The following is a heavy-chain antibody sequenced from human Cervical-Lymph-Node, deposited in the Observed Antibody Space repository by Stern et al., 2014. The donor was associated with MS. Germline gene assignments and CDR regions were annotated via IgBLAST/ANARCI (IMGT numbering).Heavy chain of an antibody. CDR1: GDTFNRNA. CDR2: IIPIARKT. V-gene: IGHV1-69*01. J-gene: IGHJ6*02. D-gene: IGHD6-19*01. Sequence: MQLVESGAEVKKHGSSVKVSCKASGDTFNRNAFSWVRQAPGQGLEWMGGIIPIARKTAYAQKFHARVTLAAYESTGTAYMELRSLRSEDTAVFYCAITDSAWDNPFHFYGMDVWGQGTTVTVSS. CDR3: AITDSAWDNPFHFYGMDV.